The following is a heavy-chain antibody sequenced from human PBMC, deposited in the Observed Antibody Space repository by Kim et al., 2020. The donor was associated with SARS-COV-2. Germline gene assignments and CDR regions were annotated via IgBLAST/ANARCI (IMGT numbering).Heavy chain of an antibody. CDR3: ARGGVATIWSY. Sequence: TNYNPSLKSRVTMSGDTSKTQFSLNLTSVTPADTAVYYCARGGVATIWSYWGQGTLVTVSS. J-gene: IGHJ4*02. D-gene: IGHD5-12*01. V-gene: IGHV4-59*09. CDR2: T.